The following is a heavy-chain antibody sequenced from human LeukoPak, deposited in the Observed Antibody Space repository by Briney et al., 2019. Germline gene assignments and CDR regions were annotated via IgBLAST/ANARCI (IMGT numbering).Heavy chain of an antibody. V-gene: IGHV4-4*02. D-gene: IGHD3-22*01. Sequence: PSETLSLTCAVSGGSISSSKWWSWVRQPPGKGLEWIGEIYHSGSTNYNPSLKSRVTISVDKSKDQFSLKLTSVTAADTAVYYCARGDSSGYPDYWGQGSLVTVSS. J-gene: IGHJ4*02. CDR1: GGSISSSKW. CDR2: IYHSGST. CDR3: ARGDSSGYPDY.